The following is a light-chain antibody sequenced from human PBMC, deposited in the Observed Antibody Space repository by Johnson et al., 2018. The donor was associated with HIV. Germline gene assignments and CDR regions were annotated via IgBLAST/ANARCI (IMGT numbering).Light chain of an antibody. Sequence: QSVLTQSPSVSAAPGQKVTISCSGSSSNIGDNYVSWYQQLPGTAPKLLIYENNKRPSGIPARFSGSNSGTSATLGIAALQTGDEAYYYCGTWDSSLRADVFGTGTKVTVL. CDR3: GTWDSSLRADV. J-gene: IGLJ1*01. CDR2: ENN. CDR1: SSNIGDNY. V-gene: IGLV1-51*02.